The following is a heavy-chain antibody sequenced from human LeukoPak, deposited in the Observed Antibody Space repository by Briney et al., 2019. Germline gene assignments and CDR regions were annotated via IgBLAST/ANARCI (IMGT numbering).Heavy chain of an antibody. CDR1: GFTFSGST. CDR3: ATYIQRPPGMDV. D-gene: IGHD2-15*01. V-gene: IGHV3-73*01. J-gene: IGHJ6*02. Sequence: PGGSLRLSCTASGFTFSGSTVHWVRQASGKGLEWVGRMRSKANSFVTTYTTSVQGRFTISRDDSKNTAYLQMNSLRAEDTALYFCATYIQRPPGMDVWGQGTTVTVSS. CDR2: MRSKANSFVT.